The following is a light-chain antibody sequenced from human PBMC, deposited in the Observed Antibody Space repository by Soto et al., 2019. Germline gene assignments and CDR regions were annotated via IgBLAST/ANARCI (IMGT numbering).Light chain of an antibody. CDR3: QQSYSTPIS. CDR1: QSISSW. Sequence: DIQMNQSPSTLSASVGERVTITCRASQSISSWLAWYQQKPAKAPKLLIYAASSLQSGVPSRFSGSGSGTDFTLTISSLQPEDFATYYCQQSYSTPISFGHGTRLAI. J-gene: IGKJ5*01. CDR2: AAS. V-gene: IGKV1-39*01.